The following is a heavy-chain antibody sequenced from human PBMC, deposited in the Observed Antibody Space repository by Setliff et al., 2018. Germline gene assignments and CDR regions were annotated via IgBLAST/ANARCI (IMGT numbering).Heavy chain of an antibody. V-gene: IGHV3-30*02. CDR3: AGEGRRGINYNFWSGTLDY. CDR1: GFTSTMYG. D-gene: IGHD3-3*01. Sequence: PGGSLRLSCAASGFTSTMYGIHWVRQAPGKGLEWVAYIRHDGSNENYADSVKGRFTVSRDNSRNTLFLQMNSLRAEDTAVYYCAGEGRRGINYNFWSGTLDYWGQGTRVTVSS. CDR2: IRHDGSNE. J-gene: IGHJ4*02.